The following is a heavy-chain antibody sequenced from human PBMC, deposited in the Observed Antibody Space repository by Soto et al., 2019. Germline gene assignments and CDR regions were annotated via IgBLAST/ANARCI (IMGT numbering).Heavy chain of an antibody. V-gene: IGHV3-33*01. Sequence: GGSLRLSCAASGFTFSSYGMHWVRQAPGKGLEWVAVIWYDGSNKYYADSVKGRFTISRDNSKNTLYLQMNSLRAEDTAVYYCARDQDIVVVPAAMSLDYYYGMDVWGQGTTVTVSS. CDR3: ARDQDIVVVPAAMSLDYYYGMDV. J-gene: IGHJ6*02. D-gene: IGHD2-2*01. CDR2: IWYDGSNK. CDR1: GFTFSSYG.